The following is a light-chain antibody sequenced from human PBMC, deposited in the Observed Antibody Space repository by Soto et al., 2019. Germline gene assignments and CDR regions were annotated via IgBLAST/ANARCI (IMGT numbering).Light chain of an antibody. V-gene: IGKV3-15*01. CDR3: HQYNNWPPYT. Sequence: EVVITQSPATLSASPWERVILSCRASQNIGSNLAWYQQRPGQAPRLLMYGASTRATETPARFSGSGSATDFTLTISSLQSEDFAVYYCHQYNNWPPYTFGQGTKVDIK. CDR1: QNIGSN. J-gene: IGKJ2*01. CDR2: GAS.